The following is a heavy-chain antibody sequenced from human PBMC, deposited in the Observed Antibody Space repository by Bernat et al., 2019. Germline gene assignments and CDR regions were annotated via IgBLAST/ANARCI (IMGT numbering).Heavy chain of an antibody. V-gene: IGHV3-30*03. CDR3: ATNNYYMDV. CDR1: GFTFSSSG. Sequence: QVQLVESGGGVVQPGRSLRLSCAASGFTFSSSGMHWVRQAPGKGLEWVAVISYDGSNKYYADSVKGRFTNSRDNSKNTLYLQMNSLRAEDTAVYYCATNNYYMDVWGKGTTVTVS. D-gene: IGHD1-1*01. J-gene: IGHJ6*03. CDR2: ISYDGSNK.